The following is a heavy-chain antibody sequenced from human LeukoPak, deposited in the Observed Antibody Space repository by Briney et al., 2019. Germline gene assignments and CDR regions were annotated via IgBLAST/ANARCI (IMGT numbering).Heavy chain of an antibody. CDR3: AKDVSRDGYNF. V-gene: IGHV3-30*18. J-gene: IGHJ4*02. Sequence: PGGSLRLSCAASGFTFSSYGMHWVRQAPGKGLEWVAGISFHGTDTFYADSVKGRFTISRDNSKNTLYLQMSSLRGDDTAVYYCAKDVSRDGYNFWGQGTLVTVSS. CDR1: GFTFSSYG. CDR2: ISFHGTDT. D-gene: IGHD5-24*01.